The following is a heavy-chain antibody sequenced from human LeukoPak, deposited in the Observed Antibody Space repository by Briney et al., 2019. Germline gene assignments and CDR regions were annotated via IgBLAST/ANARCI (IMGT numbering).Heavy chain of an antibody. CDR1: GGPFSGYN. V-gene: IGHV4-34*01. CDR2: INHSGST. D-gene: IGHD4-17*01. CDR3: ARGLDYGDYGQKGMDV. J-gene: IGHJ6*02. Sequence: TASETLSLTCAVYGGPFSGYNWNWIRQPPGKGPEWIGEINHSGSTNYDPSLRSRVTISVDTSKNQFSLNLYSVTAADTAVYYCARGLDYGDYGQKGMDVWGQGTTVTVSS.